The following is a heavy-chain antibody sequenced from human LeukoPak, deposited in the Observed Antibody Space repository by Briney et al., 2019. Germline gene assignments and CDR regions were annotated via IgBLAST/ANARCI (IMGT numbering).Heavy chain of an antibody. CDR1: GFTFSRNA. V-gene: IGHV3-23*01. CDR2: FSGNGVGT. CDR3: AKDANYFDSGSYLIPFDF. D-gene: IGHD3-22*01. J-gene: IGHJ4*02. Sequence: PGGSLRLSCAASGFTFSRNAMNWVRQAPGKGLEWVASFSGNGVGTYYADSVKGRFNISRDNSKNTLYLQMNSLRTEDTAVYHCAKDANYFDSGSYLIPFDFWGQGTLVTVSS.